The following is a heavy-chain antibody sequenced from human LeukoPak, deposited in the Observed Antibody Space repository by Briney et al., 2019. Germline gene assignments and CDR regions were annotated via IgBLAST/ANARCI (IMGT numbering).Heavy chain of an antibody. Sequence: ASVKVSCKASGGTSSSYAISWVRQAPGQGLEWMGGIIPIFGTANYAQKFQGRVTITADESTSTAYMELSSLRSEDTAVYYCARGKSSSWPTPYNWFDPWGQGTLVTVSS. V-gene: IGHV1-69*13. CDR1: GGTSSSYA. CDR3: ARGKSSSWPTPYNWFDP. J-gene: IGHJ5*02. D-gene: IGHD6-13*01. CDR2: IIPIFGTA.